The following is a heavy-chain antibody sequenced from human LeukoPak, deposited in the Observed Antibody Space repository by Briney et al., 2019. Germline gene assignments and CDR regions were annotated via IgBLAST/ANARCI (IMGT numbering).Heavy chain of an antibody. J-gene: IGHJ6*04. CDR1: GFTSSSYE. CDR3: AELGITMIGGV. D-gene: IGHD3-10*02. Sequence: GGSLRLSCAASGFTSSSYEMNWVRQAPGKGLEWVSYISSSGSTIYYADSVKGRFTISRDNAKNPLYLQMNSLRAEDTAVYYCAELGITMIGGVWGKGTTVTISS. CDR2: ISSSGSTI. V-gene: IGHV3-48*03.